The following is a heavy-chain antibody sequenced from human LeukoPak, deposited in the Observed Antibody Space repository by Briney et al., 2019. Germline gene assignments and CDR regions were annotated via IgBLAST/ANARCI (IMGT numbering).Heavy chain of an antibody. V-gene: IGHV1-18*01. D-gene: IGHD5-18*01. Sequence: ASVKVSCKASGYTLTSYGISWVRQAPGQGLEWMGWISAYNGNTNYAQKLQGRVTMTTDTSTSTAYMELRSLRSDDTAVYYCARGHSKTKYYYYYMDVWGKGTTVTISS. CDR2: ISAYNGNT. J-gene: IGHJ6*03. CDR3: ARGHSKTKYYYYYMDV. CDR1: GYTLTSYG.